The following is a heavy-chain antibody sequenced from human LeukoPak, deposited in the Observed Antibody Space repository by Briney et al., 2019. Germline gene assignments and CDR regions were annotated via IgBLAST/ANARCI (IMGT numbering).Heavy chain of an antibody. Sequence: SETLSLTCTVSGYSINYYYWSWIRQSPGKGLEWIGYIYYTGRTKYNPSLQSRVTISVDTSKNQFSLNLSSVSAADTAVYFCTRVSIHGDSDYWGQGTLVTVSS. CDR2: IYYTGRT. CDR3: TRVSIHGDSDY. CDR1: GYSINYYY. V-gene: IGHV4-59*01. D-gene: IGHD3-16*02. J-gene: IGHJ4*02.